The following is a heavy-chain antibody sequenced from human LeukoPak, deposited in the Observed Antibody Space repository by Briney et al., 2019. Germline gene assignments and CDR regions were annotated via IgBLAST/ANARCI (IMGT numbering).Heavy chain of an antibody. V-gene: IGHV1-69*04. D-gene: IGHD2-2*01. CDR1: GGTFSNDA. CDR2: IIPNLGMA. J-gene: IGHJ4*02. CDR3: ARDLVGTMNCKDS. Sequence: SVKVSCKASGGTFSNDAISWVRQAPGQGLEWMGRIIPNLGMALYAQKFKGRVTITADKSPSTAYMELSSLTSEDTAVYFCARDLVGTMNCKDSWGQGTLVTVS.